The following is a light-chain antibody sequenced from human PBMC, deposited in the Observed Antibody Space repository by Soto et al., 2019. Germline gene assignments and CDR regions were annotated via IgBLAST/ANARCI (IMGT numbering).Light chain of an antibody. CDR2: EVS. V-gene: IGLV2-14*03. CDR3: SSYTTSTTVV. Sequence: QSVLTQPASVFGSPGQSITFSCTGTSSDVGGYNFVSWYQQHPGKAPKLMIYEVSSRPSGVSNRFSGSKSGNTASLTISGLQPEDEADYYCSSYTTSTTVVFGHGTKVAVL. J-gene: IGLJ1*01. CDR1: SSDVGGYNF.